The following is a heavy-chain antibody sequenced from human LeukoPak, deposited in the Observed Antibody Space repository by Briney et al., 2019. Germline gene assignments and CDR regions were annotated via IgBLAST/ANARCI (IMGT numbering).Heavy chain of an antibody. CDR1: GGSISSSSYY. CDR3: ARGGGAAVTSPFH. V-gene: IGHV4-39*01. D-gene: IGHD6-13*01. J-gene: IGHJ4*02. Sequence: SETLSLTCTVSGGSISSSSYYWGWIRQPPGKGLEWIGSIYYSGSTYYNPSLKSRVTISVDTSKNQFSLKLSSVTAADTAVYYCARGGGAAVTSPFHWGQGTLVTVSS. CDR2: IYYSGST.